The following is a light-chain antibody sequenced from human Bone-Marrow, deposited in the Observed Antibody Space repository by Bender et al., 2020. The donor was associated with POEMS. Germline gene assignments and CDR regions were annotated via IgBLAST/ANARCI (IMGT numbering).Light chain of an antibody. Sequence: QSVLTQPPSASGTPGQRVTISCSGSSSNIGYNSVYWYQQLPGTAPKLLIYANINRPSEIPDRFSGSQSGNTASLTISGLQAEDEADYYCSSYRSSSSVVFGGGTKLTVL. CDR2: ANI. J-gene: IGLJ2*01. V-gene: IGLV1-44*01. CDR3: SSYRSSSSVV. CDR1: SSNIGYNS.